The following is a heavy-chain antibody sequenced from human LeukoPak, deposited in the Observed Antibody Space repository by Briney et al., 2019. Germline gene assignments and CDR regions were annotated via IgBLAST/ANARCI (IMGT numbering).Heavy chain of an antibody. CDR3: ARVRVWFGHNWIDP. V-gene: IGHV4-34*01. D-gene: IGHD3-10*01. J-gene: IGHJ5*02. Sequence: PSETLSLTCVVNGGSFSGSYWSWIRQPPGKGPEWIGESNDSGSTKYNSSLKSRVTISVDTSKKQFSLTLSSVTAADTAVYYCARVRVWFGHNWIDPWGRGTLVTVSS. CDR2: SNDSGST. CDR1: GGSFSGSY.